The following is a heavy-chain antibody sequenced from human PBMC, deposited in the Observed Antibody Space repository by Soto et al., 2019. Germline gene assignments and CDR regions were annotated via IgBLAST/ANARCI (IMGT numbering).Heavy chain of an antibody. CDR1: GFTFSSYS. CDR2: ISSSSSYI. J-gene: IGHJ3*01. V-gene: IGHV3-21*01. D-gene: IGHD3-22*01. Sequence: PGGSLRLSCAASGFTFSSYSMNWVRQAPGKGLEWVSSISSSSSYIYYADSVKGRFTISRDNAKNSLYLQMNSLGAEDTALYYCVREQLYYNDVLGRTLNGFNLGGQGTMVTVSS. CDR3: VREQLYYNDVLGRTLNGFNL.